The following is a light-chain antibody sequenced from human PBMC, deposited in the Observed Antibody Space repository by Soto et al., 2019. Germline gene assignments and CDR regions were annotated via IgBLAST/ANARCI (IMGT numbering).Light chain of an antibody. CDR2: GAS. CDR1: QTVSGSY. Sequence: NVLTQSPGTLSLSPGERATLSCRASQTVSGSYVAWYQQKPGQTPRRLIYGASSRATGIPDRLSGSGSGTDFTLTISRLEPEDFAVYHCQQYGYSPLTVGGGTKVEIK. CDR3: QQYGYSPLT. J-gene: IGKJ4*01. V-gene: IGKV3-20*01.